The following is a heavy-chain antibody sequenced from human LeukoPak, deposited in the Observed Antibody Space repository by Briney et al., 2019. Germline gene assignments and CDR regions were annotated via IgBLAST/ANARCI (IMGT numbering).Heavy chain of an antibody. Sequence: PGGSLRLSCAASGFTFSNYNMHWVRQAPGKGLEWVSYISSSSSSIHYADSVKGRFTISRDNAANSLYLQMNSLRAEDTAVYYCARNLQLWDPLDFDYWGQGTLVTVSS. D-gene: IGHD5-18*01. CDR2: ISSSSSSI. CDR1: GFTFSNYN. CDR3: ARNLQLWDPLDFDY. V-gene: IGHV3-48*04. J-gene: IGHJ4*02.